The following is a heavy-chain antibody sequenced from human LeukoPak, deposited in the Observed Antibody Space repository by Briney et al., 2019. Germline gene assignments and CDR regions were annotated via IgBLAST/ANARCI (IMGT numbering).Heavy chain of an antibody. D-gene: IGHD6-13*01. CDR3: ARVRAAAGSDY. J-gene: IGHJ4*02. CDR1: GGSISSYY. CDR2: IYYSGST. V-gene: IGHV4-59*01. Sequence: SETLSLTCTVSGGSISSYYWSWIRQPPGKGLEWIGYIYYSGSTNYNPSLKSRITISVDTSKNQFSLKLNSVTAADTAVYYCARVRAAAGSDYWGQGTLVTVSS.